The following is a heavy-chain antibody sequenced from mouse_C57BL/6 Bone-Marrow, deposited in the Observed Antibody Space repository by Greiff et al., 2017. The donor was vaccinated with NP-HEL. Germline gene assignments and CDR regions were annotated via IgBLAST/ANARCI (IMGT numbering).Heavy chain of an antibody. Sequence: VQLKESGGDLVKPGGSLKLSCAASGFTFSSYGMSWVRQTPDKRLEWVATISSGGSYTYYPDSVKGRFTISRDNAKNTLYLQMSSLKSEDTAMYYCARLNWALDYWGQGTTLTVSS. CDR1: GFTFSSYG. CDR3: ARLNWALDY. J-gene: IGHJ2*01. CDR2: ISSGGSYT. D-gene: IGHD4-1*01. V-gene: IGHV5-6*01.